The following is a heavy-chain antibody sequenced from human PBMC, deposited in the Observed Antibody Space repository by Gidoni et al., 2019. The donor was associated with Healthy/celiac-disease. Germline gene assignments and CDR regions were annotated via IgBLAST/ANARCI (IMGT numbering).Heavy chain of an antibody. CDR1: GFTFSSYA. V-gene: IGHV3-30-3*01. Sequence: QVQLVESGGGVVQPGRSPRPSCAASGFTFSSYAMPWVRQAPGKGLEWVAVISYDGSNKYYADSVKGRFTISRDNSKNTLYLQMNSLRAEDTAVYYCARDLGSGWFFFDYWGQGTLVTVSS. D-gene: IGHD6-19*01. J-gene: IGHJ4*02. CDR3: ARDLGSGWFFFDY. CDR2: ISYDGSNK.